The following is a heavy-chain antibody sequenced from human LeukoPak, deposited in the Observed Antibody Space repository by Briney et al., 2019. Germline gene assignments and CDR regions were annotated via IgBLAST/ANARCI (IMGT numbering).Heavy chain of an antibody. Sequence: GESLKISCKGSGYSFSTYWIGWVRQMPGKGLEWMGIMYPGDSDTRYSPSFQGQVTISADKSINTAYLQWSSLKASDTAMYYCARFGATYHFDYWGQGTLVTVSS. V-gene: IGHV5-51*01. CDR1: GYSFSTYW. D-gene: IGHD1-1*01. CDR2: MYPGDSDT. CDR3: ARFGATYHFDY. J-gene: IGHJ4*02.